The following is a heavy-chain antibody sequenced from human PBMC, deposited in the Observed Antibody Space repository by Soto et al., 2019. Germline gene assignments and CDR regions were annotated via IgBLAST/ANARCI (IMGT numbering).Heavy chain of an antibody. CDR3: ARKATSGTLDWFDP. CDR1: GYTFGNND. D-gene: IGHD3-16*01. Sequence: ASVKVSCKASGYTFGNNDISWVRQATGQGLEWMGWMNANSGNTGYAQKFQGRVSMTRNTSITTAYLELSSLRSDDTAIYYCARKATSGTLDWFDPWGQGTLVTVSS. CDR2: MNANSGNT. J-gene: IGHJ5*02. V-gene: IGHV1-8*01.